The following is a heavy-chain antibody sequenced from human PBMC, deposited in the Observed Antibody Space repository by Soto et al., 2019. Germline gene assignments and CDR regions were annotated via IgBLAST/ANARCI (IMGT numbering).Heavy chain of an antibody. CDR2: LSGRGGTT. CDR3: AKQRADYGSGADTFYFDS. D-gene: IGHD3-10*01. CDR1: GVTFSNNA. J-gene: IGHJ4*02. Sequence: EVQLLESGGGLVQPGGSLRLSCTVSGVTFSNNAMNWVGQAPGKGGEWASSLSGRGGTTNYADPGKGRFIISRDNSKNTLYLLMNSLRAEDTALYYCAKQRADYGSGADTFYFDSWGQGALVTVSS. V-gene: IGHV3-23*01.